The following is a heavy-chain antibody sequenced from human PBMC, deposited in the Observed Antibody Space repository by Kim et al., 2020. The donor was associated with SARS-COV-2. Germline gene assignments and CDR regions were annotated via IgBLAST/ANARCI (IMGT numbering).Heavy chain of an antibody. Sequence: SETLSLTCAVSGGSISSSNWWCWVRQPPGMGLEWRGEIYHSGSTNYNTPLKSRVIISVDKSQNQSSLILTAVTAAATADFYCAWGAFGGNSGWCFDVWGRGILVTVSS. D-gene: IGHD2-21*02. CDR2: IYHSGST. CDR3: AWGAFGGNSGWCFDV. CDR1: GGSISSSNW. V-gene: IGHV4-4*02. J-gene: IGHJ2*01.